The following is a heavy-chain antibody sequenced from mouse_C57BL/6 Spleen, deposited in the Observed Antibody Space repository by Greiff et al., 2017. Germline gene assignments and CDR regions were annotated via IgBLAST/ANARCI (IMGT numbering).Heavy chain of an antibody. CDR2: INPRNGGT. V-gene: IGHV1-53*01. CDR3: ARRNANNLPETNDY. D-gene: IGHD4-1*01. Sequence: QVHVKQSGTELVKPGASVKLSCKASGYTFTSFWMHWVKPRPGTGLEWIGNINPRNGGTNYNEKFKSKATLTVDKSSSTAYMQLSSLTSEDSAVYDCARRNANNLPETNDYWGQGTTLTVSS. CDR1: GYTFTSFW. J-gene: IGHJ2*01.